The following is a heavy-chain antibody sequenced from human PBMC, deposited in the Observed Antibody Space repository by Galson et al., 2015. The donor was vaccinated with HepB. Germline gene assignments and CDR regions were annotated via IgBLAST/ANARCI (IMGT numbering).Heavy chain of an antibody. CDR1: GFTFSSYA. V-gene: IGHV3-30-3*01. CDR2: ISYDGSNK. D-gene: IGHD5-12*01. J-gene: IGHJ3*02. CDR3: AREGRYSGYEYAFDI. Sequence: SLRLSCAASGFTFSSYAMHWVRQAPGKGLEWVAVISYDGSNKYYADSVKGRFTISRDNSKNTLYLQMTSLRAEDTAVYYCAREGRYSGYEYAFDIWVQGTMVTVSS.